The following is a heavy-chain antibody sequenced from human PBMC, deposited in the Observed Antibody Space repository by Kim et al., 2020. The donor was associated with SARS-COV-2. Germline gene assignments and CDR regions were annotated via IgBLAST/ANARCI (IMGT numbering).Heavy chain of an antibody. V-gene: IGHV4-34*01. J-gene: IGHJ6*02. Sequence: TNYTPSLKSRVTISVDTSKNQFSLKLSSVTAADTAVYYCAHYYYYGMDVWGQGTTVTVSS. CDR2: T. CDR3: AHYYYYGMDV.